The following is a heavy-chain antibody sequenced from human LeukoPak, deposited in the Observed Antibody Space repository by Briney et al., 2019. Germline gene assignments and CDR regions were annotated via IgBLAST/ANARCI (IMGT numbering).Heavy chain of an antibody. CDR3: ARGGWSLDY. V-gene: IGHV4-59*11. CDR1: GGSISNHY. Sequence: PSETLSLTCTVSGGSISNHYWSWIRQSPGKGLEWIGYTHNSGSTNYNPFLKSRVTMSVDTSKNQFSLKLSSVTAADTAVYYCARGGWSLDYWGQGTLVTVSS. CDR2: THNSGST. J-gene: IGHJ4*02. D-gene: IGHD6-19*01.